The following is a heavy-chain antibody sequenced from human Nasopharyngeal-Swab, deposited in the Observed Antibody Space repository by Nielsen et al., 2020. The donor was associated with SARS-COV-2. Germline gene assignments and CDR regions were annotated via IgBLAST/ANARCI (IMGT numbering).Heavy chain of an antibody. V-gene: IGHV3-30-3*01. Sequence: GGSLRLSCAASGFTFSSYAMHWVRQAPGKGLEWVAVISYDGSNKYYADSVKGRLTIPRDHSKNALYLQMNSLRAEDTAVYYCARDLSFGEIFDYWGQGTLVTVSS. D-gene: IGHD3-10*01. CDR2: ISYDGSNK. CDR3: ARDLSFGEIFDY. CDR1: GFTFSSYA. J-gene: IGHJ4*02.